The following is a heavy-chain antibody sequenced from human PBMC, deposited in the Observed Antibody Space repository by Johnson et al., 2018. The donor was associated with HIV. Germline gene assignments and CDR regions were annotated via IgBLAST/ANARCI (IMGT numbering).Heavy chain of an antibody. CDR3: AGGGGSYDAGDAFDT. Sequence: VQLVESGGGVVQPGRSLRLSCAASGFTVSSNYMSWVRQAPGKGLEWVSVIYSGGSTYYADSVKGRFTISRDNSKNTLYLQMNSRRAEDTAVYYCAGGGGSYDAGDAFDTWGQGTMVTVSS. CDR2: IYSGGST. CDR1: GFTVSSNY. J-gene: IGHJ3*02. D-gene: IGHD1-26*01. V-gene: IGHV3-66*01.